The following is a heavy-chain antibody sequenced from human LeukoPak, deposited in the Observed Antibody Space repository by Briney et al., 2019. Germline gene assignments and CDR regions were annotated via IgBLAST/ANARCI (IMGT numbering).Heavy chain of an antibody. CDR2: ISYDGSNK. D-gene: IGHD3-22*01. V-gene: IGHV3-30-3*01. J-gene: IGHJ4*02. CDR3: AREQGGSSGYFYYFDY. CDR1: GFTFSSYA. Sequence: GRSLRLSCAASGFTFSSYAMHWVRQAPGKGLEWVAVISYDGSNKYYADSVKGRFTISRDNSKNTLYLQMNSLRAEDTAVYYCAREQGGSSGYFYYFDYWGQGTLVTVSS.